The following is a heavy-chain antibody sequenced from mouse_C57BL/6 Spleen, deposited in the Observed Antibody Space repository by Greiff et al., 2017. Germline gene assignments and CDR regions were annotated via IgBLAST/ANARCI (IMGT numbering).Heavy chain of an antibody. J-gene: IGHJ3*01. Sequence: EVQLKESGPELVKPGASVKISCTASGYSFTGYYMNWVKQSPEKNLEWIGEINPSTGGTTYNPKFKAKATLTVDKSSSTAYMQLKSLTAEDSAVYYWARWAWFAYWGQGTLVTVSA. CDR1: GYSFTGYY. CDR3: ARWAWFAY. V-gene: IGHV1-42*01. CDR2: INPSTGGT.